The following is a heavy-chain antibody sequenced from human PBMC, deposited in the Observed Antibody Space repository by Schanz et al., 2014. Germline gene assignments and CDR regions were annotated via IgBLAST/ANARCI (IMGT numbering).Heavy chain of an antibody. CDR1: GFTFSSYA. CDR3: ARRITGTHHNPYYHGMDV. D-gene: IGHD1-20*01. J-gene: IGHJ6*02. CDR2: ISGSGETT. Sequence: EVQLLESGGGLVQPGGSLRLSCAASGFTFSSYAMSWVRQAPGKGLEWVTAISGSGETTYYADSVKGRFTISRDNSKNGLYLKMNSLRAEDTAVYYCARRITGTHHNPYYHGMDVWGQGTTVAVSS. V-gene: IGHV3-23*01.